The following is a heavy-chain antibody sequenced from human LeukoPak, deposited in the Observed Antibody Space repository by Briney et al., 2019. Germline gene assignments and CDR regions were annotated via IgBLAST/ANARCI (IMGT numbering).Heavy chain of an antibody. CDR2: IKQDGSEK. CDR3: ARSWLVGATDY. V-gene: IGHV3-7*01. D-gene: IGHD1-26*01. J-gene: IGHJ4*02. CDR1: GFTFRSYW. Sequence: GGSLRLSCAASGFTFRSYWMSWVRQAPGKGLEWVANIKQDGSEKYYVDSVKGRFTISRDNAKNSLYLQMNSLRAEDTAVYYCARSWLVGATDYWGQGTLVTVSS.